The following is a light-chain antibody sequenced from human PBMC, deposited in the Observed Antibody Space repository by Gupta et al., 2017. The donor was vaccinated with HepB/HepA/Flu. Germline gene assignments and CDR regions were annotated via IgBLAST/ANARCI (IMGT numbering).Light chain of an antibody. CDR3: QQDDTSTWT. CDR1: QSVRDSQ. Sequence: EIVLTQSPRTLSLSPGERATLSCRTSQSVRDSQLAWYQQKPGQAPRLLIYGVSTRATGVPDRVSGSGSGTDFTLTISRLAPEDFAVYYCQQDDTSTWTFGQGTKVEIK. J-gene: IGKJ1*01. V-gene: IGKV3-20*01. CDR2: GVS.